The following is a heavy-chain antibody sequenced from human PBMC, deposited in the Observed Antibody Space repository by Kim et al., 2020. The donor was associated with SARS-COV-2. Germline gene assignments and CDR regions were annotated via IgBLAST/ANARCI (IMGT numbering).Heavy chain of an antibody. V-gene: IGHV3-74*01. Sequence: GGSLRLSCAASGFTFSSYWMHWVRQAPGKGLVWVSHINSDGSRISYADSGKGRFTISRDNAKNTLYLQMNSLRAEDTAMYYCARDADYYIGSGFFDYWGQGTLVTVSS. J-gene: IGHJ4*02. CDR3: ARDADYYIGSGFFDY. CDR2: INSDGSRI. CDR1: GFTFSSYW. D-gene: IGHD3-22*01.